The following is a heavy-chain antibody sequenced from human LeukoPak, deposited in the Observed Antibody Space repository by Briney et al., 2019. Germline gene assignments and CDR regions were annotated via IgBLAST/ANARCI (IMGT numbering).Heavy chain of an antibody. J-gene: IGHJ4*02. CDR2: ISYDGSNK. D-gene: IGHD1-14*01. CDR1: GFTFSSYA. CDR3: ARESGVSGNHFDY. Sequence: PGGSLRLSCAASGFTFSSYAMHWVRQAPGKGLEWVAVISYDGSNKYYADSVKGRFTISRGNSKNTLYLQMNSLRAEDTAVYYCARESGVSGNHFDYWGQGTLVTVSS. V-gene: IGHV3-30-3*01.